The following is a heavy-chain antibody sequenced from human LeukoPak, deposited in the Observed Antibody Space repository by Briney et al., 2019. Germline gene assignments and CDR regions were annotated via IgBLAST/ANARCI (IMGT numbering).Heavy chain of an antibody. CDR3: AKAQIAVAGPRGYYFDY. CDR1: GFAFDDHG. D-gene: IGHD6-19*01. J-gene: IGHJ4*02. Sequence: GGSLRLSCATSGFAFDDHGLSWVRQAPGKGLEWVSGINWNSGSKRYAASVKGRFTISRDNAKNSLYLQMNSLRAEDTALYYCAKAQIAVAGPRGYYFDYWGQGTLVTVSS. V-gene: IGHV3-20*04. CDR2: INWNSGSK.